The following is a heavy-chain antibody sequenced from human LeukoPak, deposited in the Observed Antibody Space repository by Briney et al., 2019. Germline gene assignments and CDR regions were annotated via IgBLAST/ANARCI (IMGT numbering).Heavy chain of an antibody. D-gene: IGHD6-6*01. CDR3: ARNVGVGSLSAFDI. Sequence: GTLSLTCAVSGGSTSSSNWWSWVRQPPGKGLEWIGEIYHSGSTNYNPSLKSRVTISVDKSKNQFSLKLSSVTAADTAVYYCARNVGVGSLSAFDIWGQGTMVTVSS. CDR2: IYHSGST. CDR1: GGSTSSSNW. J-gene: IGHJ3*02. V-gene: IGHV4-4*02.